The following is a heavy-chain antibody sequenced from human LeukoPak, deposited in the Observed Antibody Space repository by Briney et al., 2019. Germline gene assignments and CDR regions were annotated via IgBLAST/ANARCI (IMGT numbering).Heavy chain of an antibody. D-gene: IGHD3-10*01. CDR1: GYTFTGYY. J-gene: IGHJ4*02. CDR2: INPNSGGT. Sequence: GASVKVSCKASGYTFTGYYMHWVRQAPGQGLEWMGWINPNSGGTNYAQKFQGRVTMTRDTSISTAYMELSRLRSDDTAVYYCAKVSYYGSGSYYDASFDYWGQGTLVTVSS. CDR3: AKVSYYGSGSYYDASFDY. V-gene: IGHV1-2*02.